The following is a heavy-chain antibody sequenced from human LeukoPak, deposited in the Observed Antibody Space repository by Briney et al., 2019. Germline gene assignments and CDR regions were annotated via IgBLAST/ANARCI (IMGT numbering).Heavy chain of an antibody. Sequence: PGGPLRLSCAASGFTFSSYSMHWVRQAPGKGLEGGSYISSSSSTIYYADSVKGRFTISRDNAKNSLYLQMNSLRAEDTAVYYCAHYYDSSVINAAVENWGQGTLVTVSS. CDR2: ISSSSSTI. V-gene: IGHV3-48*04. D-gene: IGHD3-22*01. J-gene: IGHJ4*02. CDR1: GFTFSSYS. CDR3: AHYYDSSVINAAVEN.